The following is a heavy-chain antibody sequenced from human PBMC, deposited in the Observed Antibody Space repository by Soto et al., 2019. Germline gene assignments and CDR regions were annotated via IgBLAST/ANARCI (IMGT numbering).Heavy chain of an antibody. V-gene: IGHV3-11*01. CDR1: GFTFSDYY. CDR3: ASRYRIAVAGIHY. Sequence: GSLRLSCAASGFTFSDYYMSWIRQAPGKGLEWVSYISSSGSTIYYADSVKGRFTISRDNAKNSLYLQMNSLRAEDTAVYYCASRYRIAVAGIHYWGQGTLVTVSS. CDR2: ISSSGSTI. D-gene: IGHD6-19*01. J-gene: IGHJ4*02.